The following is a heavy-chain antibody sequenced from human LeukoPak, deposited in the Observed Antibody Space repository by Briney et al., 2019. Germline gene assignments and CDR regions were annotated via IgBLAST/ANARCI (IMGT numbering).Heavy chain of an antibody. V-gene: IGHV3-21*01. CDR2: ISSSSSYI. J-gene: IGHJ6*02. Sequence: GGSLGLSCAASGFTFSSYSMNWVRQAPGKGLEWVSSISSSSSYIYYADSVKGRFTISRDNAKNSLYLQMNSLRAEDTAVYYCARDLGNYDFWSGPPGSMDVWGQGTTVTVSS. CDR1: GFTFSSYS. D-gene: IGHD3-3*01. CDR3: ARDLGNYDFWSGPPGSMDV.